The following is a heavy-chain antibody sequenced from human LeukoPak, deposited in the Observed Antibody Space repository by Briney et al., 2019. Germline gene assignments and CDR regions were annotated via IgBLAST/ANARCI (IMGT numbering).Heavy chain of an antibody. J-gene: IGHJ4*02. D-gene: IGHD3-22*01. CDR1: GFTFDDYA. CDR3: AKDANYYDSSGPFDY. Sequence: PGGSLRLSCAASGFTFDDYAMHWVRQAPGKGLEWVSLISGDGGSTYYADSVKGRFTISRDNSKNSLYLQMNSLRTEDTALYYCAKDANYYDSSGPFDYWGQGTLVTASS. V-gene: IGHV3-43*02. CDR2: ISGDGGST.